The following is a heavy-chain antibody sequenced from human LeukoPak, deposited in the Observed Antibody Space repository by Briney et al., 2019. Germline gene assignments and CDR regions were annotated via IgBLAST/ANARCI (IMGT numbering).Heavy chain of an antibody. CDR3: ARSTWQLLRILDY. Sequence: PGRSLRLSCVASGFTFSSYSMSWVRQAPGTGLEWVSYISSSSSTIYYADSVKGRFTISRDNAKNSLYLQMNSLRDEDTAVYYCARSTWQLLRILDYWGQGTLVTVSS. V-gene: IGHV3-48*02. CDR1: GFTFSSYS. D-gene: IGHD1-26*01. CDR2: ISSSSSTI. J-gene: IGHJ4*02.